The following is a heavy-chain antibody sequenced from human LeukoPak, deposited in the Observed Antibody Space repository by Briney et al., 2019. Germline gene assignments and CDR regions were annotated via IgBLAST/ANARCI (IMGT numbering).Heavy chain of an antibody. V-gene: IGHV3-30*02. CDR2: IRYDGSNK. J-gene: IGHJ4*02. CDR1: GFTFSSYG. CDR3: AKGIKRVVVAATEYYFDY. Sequence: GGSLRLSCAASGFTFSSYGMHWVRQAPGKGLEWVAFIRYDGSNKYYADSVKGRFTISRDNSKNTLYLQMNSLRAEDTAVYYRAKGIKRVVVAATEYYFDYWGQGTLVTASS. D-gene: IGHD2-15*01.